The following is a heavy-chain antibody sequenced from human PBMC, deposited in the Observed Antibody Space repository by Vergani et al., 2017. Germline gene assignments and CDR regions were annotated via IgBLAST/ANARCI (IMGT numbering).Heavy chain of an antibody. CDR3: ARMRGSYGDYDAFDI. CDR1: GYTFTGYY. Sequence: QVQLVQSGAEVKKPGASVKVSCKASGYTFTGYYMHWVRQAPGQGLVWMGWINPNSVGTNYAKKFQGWVTMTRDTSISTAYMELSRMRSDDTAVYYCARMRGSYGDYDAFDIWGQGTMVTVSS. CDR2: INPNSVGT. J-gene: IGHJ3*02. V-gene: IGHV1-2*04. D-gene: IGHD4-17*01.